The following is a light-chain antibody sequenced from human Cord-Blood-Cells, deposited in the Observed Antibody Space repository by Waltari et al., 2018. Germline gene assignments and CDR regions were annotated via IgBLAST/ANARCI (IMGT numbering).Light chain of an antibody. CDR1: LRVLYSSNNTNY. V-gene: IGKV4-1*01. J-gene: IGKJ5*01. Sequence: DIVMTQSPDSLAVYLGDGAAINCKSTLRVLYSSNNTNYFAWYQQKPGQPPKLLIYWASTRESGVPDRFSGSGSGTDFTLTISSLQAEDVAVYYCQQYYSTPPITFGQGTRLEIK. CDR2: WAS. CDR3: QQYYSTPPIT.